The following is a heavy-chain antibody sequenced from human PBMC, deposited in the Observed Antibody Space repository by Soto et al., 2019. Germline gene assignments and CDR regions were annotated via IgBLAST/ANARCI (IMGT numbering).Heavy chain of an antibody. V-gene: IGHV3-74*01. CDR1: GFTFSSYW. J-gene: IGHJ4*02. Sequence: EVQLVESGGGLVQPGGSLRLSCAASGFTFSSYWMHWVRQAPGKGLEWSSRINSDGSSTVYADPVRGRFTISRDNAKNTLYVQMTSLRAEDTAVYYCTRGLENYSYFDYWGQGILATVSS. CDR3: TRGLENYSYFDY. CDR2: INSDGSST. D-gene: IGHD1-7*01.